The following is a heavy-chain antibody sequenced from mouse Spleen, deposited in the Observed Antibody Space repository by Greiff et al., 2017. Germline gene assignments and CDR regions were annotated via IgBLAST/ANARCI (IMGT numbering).Heavy chain of an antibody. D-gene: IGHD2-1*01. V-gene: IGHV5-17*01. CDR1: GFTFSDYG. J-gene: IGHJ1*01. CDR2: ISSGSSTI. CDR3: ARGSYGNYLYWYFDV. Sequence: EVKVVESGGGLVKPGGSLKLSCAASGFTFSDYGMHWVRQAPEKGLEWVAYISSGSSTIYYADTVKGRFTISRDNAKNTLFLQMTSLRSEDTAMYYCARGSYGNYLYWYFDVWGAGTTVTVSS.